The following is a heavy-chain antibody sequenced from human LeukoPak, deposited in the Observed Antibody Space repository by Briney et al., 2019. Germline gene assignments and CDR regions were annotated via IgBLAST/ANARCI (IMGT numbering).Heavy chain of an antibody. CDR2: IYTSGST. CDR3: ARDVPSAGATKVSDAFDI. CDR1: GGSISSGSYY. J-gene: IGHJ3*02. D-gene: IGHD1-26*01. Sequence: SETLSLTCTVSGGSISSGSYYWGWGGQSGGKGLEWIGRIYTSGSTNYNPSLKSRVTISVDTSKNQFSLKLSSVTAADTAVYYCARDVPSAGATKVSDAFDIWGQGTMVTVSS. V-gene: IGHV4-61*02.